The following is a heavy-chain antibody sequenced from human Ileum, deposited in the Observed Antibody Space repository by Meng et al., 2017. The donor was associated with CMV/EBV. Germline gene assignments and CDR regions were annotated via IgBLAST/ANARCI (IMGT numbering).Heavy chain of an antibody. CDR1: GYTFIGYS. D-gene: IGHD1-26*01. CDR2: IDTNTGNP. CDR3: ARDGLSGRYFDY. J-gene: IGHJ4*02. V-gene: IGHV7-4-1*02. Sequence: QVHLVQSGAEVKKPGASVKVSCKASGYTFIGYSINWVRQAPGQRPEWMGWIDTNTGNPTYAKGFTGRFVFSLDIFVSTTYLQISSLKAEDTAVYYCARDGLSGRYFDYWGQGTLVTVSS.